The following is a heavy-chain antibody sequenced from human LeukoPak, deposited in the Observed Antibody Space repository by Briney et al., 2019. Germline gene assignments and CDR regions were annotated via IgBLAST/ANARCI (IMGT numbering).Heavy chain of an antibody. CDR2: IDTNTGNP. D-gene: IGHD3-10*01. CDR1: GYTFNNHA. CDR3: ARRSMVQHMDV. V-gene: IGHV7-4-1*02. Sequence: ASVKVSCKASGYTFNNHAINWVRQAPGQGLEYMGWIDTNTGNPSYAQAFTGRIVFSLDTSVSTAYLEIRSLKAEDSAVYFCARRSMVQHMDVWGKGTTVIVSS. J-gene: IGHJ6*03.